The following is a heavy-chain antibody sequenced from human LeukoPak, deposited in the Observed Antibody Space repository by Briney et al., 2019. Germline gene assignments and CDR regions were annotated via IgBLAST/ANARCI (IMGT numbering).Heavy chain of an antibody. Sequence: PGGSLRLSCAASGFTFSNFGMHWVRQAPGKGLEWISHISSSGSVKYFADSVKGRFTISRDNARNSLYLDMNSLRAEDTAVYYCAREGLYSNNWYPGYYYMDVWGKGTTVTVSS. V-gene: IGHV3-21*04. D-gene: IGHD6-13*01. CDR1: GFTFSNFG. CDR3: AREGLYSNNWYPGYYYMDV. J-gene: IGHJ6*03. CDR2: ISSSGSVK.